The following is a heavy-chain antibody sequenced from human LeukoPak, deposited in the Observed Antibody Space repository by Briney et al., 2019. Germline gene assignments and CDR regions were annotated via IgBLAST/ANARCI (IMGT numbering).Heavy chain of an antibody. J-gene: IGHJ6*02. CDR1: GGSISSYY. V-gene: IGHV4-59*08. Sequence: SETLSLTCTVSGGSISSYYWSLIRQPPGKGLEWIGYIYYSGSTNYNPSLKSRVTISVDTSKNQFSLKLSSVTAADTAVYYCAGHIAVAGIYYYYGMDVWGQGTTVTVSS. D-gene: IGHD6-19*01. CDR2: IYYSGST. CDR3: AGHIAVAGIYYYYGMDV.